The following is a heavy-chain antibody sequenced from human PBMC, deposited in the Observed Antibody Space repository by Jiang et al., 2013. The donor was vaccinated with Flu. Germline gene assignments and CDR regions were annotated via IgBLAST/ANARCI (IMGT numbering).Heavy chain of an antibody. Sequence: LLKPSETLSLICTVSGGSISTSSYYWGWVRQPPGKGLQWIGSVYYTGTTYYNPSHKSRATVAADHSKNQFSLKLTSVTAADTAVYYCVRPSSYDNYGMDVWGQGT. V-gene: IGHV4-39*01. CDR3: VRPSSYDNYGMDV. J-gene: IGHJ6*02. CDR2: VYYTGTT. CDR1: GGSISTSSYY. D-gene: IGHD4-17*01.